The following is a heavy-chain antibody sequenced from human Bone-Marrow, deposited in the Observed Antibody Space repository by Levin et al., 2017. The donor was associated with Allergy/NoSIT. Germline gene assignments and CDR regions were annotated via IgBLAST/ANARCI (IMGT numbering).Heavy chain of an antibody. CDR1: GFTFNIYW. J-gene: IGHJ4*02. V-gene: IGHV3-74*01. CDR3: VREPHTLPDLFDS. D-gene: IGHD1-14*01. Sequence: GGSLRLSCAASGFTFNIYWMHWVRRAPGKGLVWVSRIGTDGSDTNYADSVKGRFTISRDNTKNALYLQMNSLRDEDTAVYYCVREPHTLPDLFDSWGQGTLVTVSS. CDR2: IGTDGSDT.